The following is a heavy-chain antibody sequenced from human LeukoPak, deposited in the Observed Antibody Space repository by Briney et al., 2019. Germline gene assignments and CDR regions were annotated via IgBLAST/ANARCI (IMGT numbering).Heavy chain of an antibody. J-gene: IGHJ4*02. V-gene: IGHV3-23*01. Sequence: PGGSLRLSCAASGFTFSSYAMSWVRQAPGKGLEWVSAISGSGGSTYYADSVKGRFTISRDNSKNTLYLQMNSLRAEDTAVYYCAKDWYITGTTLLFDYWGQGTLVTVSS. CDR2: ISGSGGST. CDR1: GFTFSSYA. D-gene: IGHD1-20*01. CDR3: AKDWYITGTTLLFDY.